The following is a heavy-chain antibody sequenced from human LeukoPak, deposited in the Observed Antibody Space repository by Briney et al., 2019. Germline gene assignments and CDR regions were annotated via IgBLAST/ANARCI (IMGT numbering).Heavy chain of an antibody. Sequence: ASVKVSCKASGYTFTSYYMHWVRQAPGQGLEWMGIINPSGGSTSYAQKFQGRVTMTRDTSTSTVYMELSSLRSDDTAVYYCASVAQDYYFDYWGQGTLVTVSS. CDR1: GYTFTSYY. CDR2: INPSGGST. V-gene: IGHV1-46*01. J-gene: IGHJ4*02. CDR3: ASVAQDYYFDY. D-gene: IGHD2-15*01.